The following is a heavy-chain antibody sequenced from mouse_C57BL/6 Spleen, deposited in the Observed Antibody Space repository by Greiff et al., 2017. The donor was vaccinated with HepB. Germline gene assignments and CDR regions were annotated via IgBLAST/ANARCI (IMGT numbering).Heavy chain of an antibody. V-gene: IGHV5-17*01. D-gene: IGHD1-1*01. CDR3: AGPSTVVAYYAMDY. Sequence: EVKLQESGGGLVKPGGSLKLSCAASGFTFSDYGMHWVRQAPEKGLEWVAYISSGSSTIYYADTVKGRFTISRDNAKNTLFLQMTSLRSEDTAMYYCAGPSTVVAYYAMDYWGQGTSVTVSS. CDR1: GFTFSDYG. CDR2: ISSGSSTI. J-gene: IGHJ4*01.